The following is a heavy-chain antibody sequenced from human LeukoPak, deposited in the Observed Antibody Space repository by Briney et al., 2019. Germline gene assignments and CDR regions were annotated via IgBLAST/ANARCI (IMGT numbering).Heavy chain of an antibody. V-gene: IGHV3-74*01. CDR1: GFSFSGHW. D-gene: IGHD6-6*01. Sequence: GGSLRLSCTASGFSFSGHWMHWARQLPGKGLVWVSRISPTGSTTSYADSVKGRFTVSRDSAKNTLYLQVNNLRAEDTAVYYCARGPNSNWSGLDFWGQGTLLTVSS. J-gene: IGHJ4*02. CDR3: ARGPNSNWSGLDF. CDR2: ISPTGSTT.